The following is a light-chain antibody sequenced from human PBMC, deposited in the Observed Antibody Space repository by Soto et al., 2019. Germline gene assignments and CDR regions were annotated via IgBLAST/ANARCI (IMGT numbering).Light chain of an antibody. Sequence: QAVVTQPASVSGSPGQSITISCTGTSSDVGGYDHVSWYQQHPGKAPKLIIYDVSIRPSGVSNRFSGSKSGNTASLAVSGLQAEDGADYYCSSYTSKDTLVFGGGTKLTVL. V-gene: IGLV2-14*03. J-gene: IGLJ3*02. CDR3: SSYTSKDTLV. CDR2: DVS. CDR1: SSDVGGYDH.